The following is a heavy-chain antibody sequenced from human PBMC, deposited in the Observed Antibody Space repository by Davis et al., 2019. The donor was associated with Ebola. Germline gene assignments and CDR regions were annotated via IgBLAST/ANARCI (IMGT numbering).Heavy chain of an antibody. D-gene: IGHD6-19*01. CDR2: IADSGV. CDR3: AKDQSFRSGWYESSYYYYGMDV. CDR1: GFTFSYHR. J-gene: IGHJ6*02. V-gene: IGHV3-48*02. Sequence: PGGSLRLSCEASGFTFSYHRMSWIRQVPGKGLEWLSYIADSGVDYAESVKGRFTISRDNAKNSLYLQMDNLRDEDTAVYYCAKDQSFRSGWYESSYYYYGMDVWGQGTTVTVSS.